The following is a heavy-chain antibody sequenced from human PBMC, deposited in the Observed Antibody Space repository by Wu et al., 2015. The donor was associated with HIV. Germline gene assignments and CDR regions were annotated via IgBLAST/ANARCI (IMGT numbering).Heavy chain of an antibody. CDR2: ISAYNGNT. D-gene: IGHD3-22*01. J-gene: IGHJ4*02. CDR3: ARAPRYDSSGYYDY. V-gene: IGHV1-18*01. Sequence: YGISWVRQAPGQGLEWMGWISAYNGNTNYAQKLQGRVTMTTDTSTSTAYMELRSLRSDDTAVYYCARAPRYDSSGYYDYWGQGTLVTVSS. CDR1: YG.